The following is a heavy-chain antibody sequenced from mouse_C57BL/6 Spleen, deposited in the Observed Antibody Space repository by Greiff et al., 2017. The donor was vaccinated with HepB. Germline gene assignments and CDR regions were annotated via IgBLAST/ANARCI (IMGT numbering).Heavy chain of an antibody. V-gene: IGHV1-76*01. J-gene: IGHJ4*01. CDR2: IYPGSGNT. CDR1: GYTFTDYC. CDR3: ARSYYGSSLYYAMDV. D-gene: IGHD1-1*01. Sequence: VQLQQSGAELVRPGASVKLSCKASGYTFTDYCINWVKQRPGQGLEWIARIYPGSGNTYYNEKFKGKATLTAEKSSSTAYMQLSSLTSEDSAVYFCARSYYGSSLYYAMDVWGKGTSVTVSS.